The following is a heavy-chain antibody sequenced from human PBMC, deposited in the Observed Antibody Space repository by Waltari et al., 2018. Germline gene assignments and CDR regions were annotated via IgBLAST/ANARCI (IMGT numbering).Heavy chain of an antibody. CDR1: GFTFSSSA. D-gene: IGHD2-15*01. CDR2: VSGSGSQT. J-gene: IGHJ3*01. V-gene: IGHV3-23*01. CDR3: AKEFISSYRGTAGFDV. Sequence: EVQLFESGGGLVQPGGSLRLSCAASGFTFSSSALSWVRPRSEKVLVWVSAVSGSGSQTFYADSVKGRFTVSRDNSKNTLFLLMNSLSAEDTAVYYCAKEFISSYRGTAGFDVWGQGTSIIVSS.